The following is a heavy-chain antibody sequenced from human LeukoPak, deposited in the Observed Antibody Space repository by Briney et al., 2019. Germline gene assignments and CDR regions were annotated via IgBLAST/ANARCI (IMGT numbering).Heavy chain of an antibody. CDR3: AKGREWRIAAAGTLDY. CDR2: ISYDGSNK. J-gene: IGHJ4*02. CDR1: GFTFSSYG. D-gene: IGHD6-13*01. Sequence: GGSLRLSCAASGFTFSSYGMHWVRQAPGKGLEWVAVISYDGSNKYYADSVKGRFTISRDNYKNTLYLQMNSLRAEDTAVYYCAKGREWRIAAAGTLDYWGQGTLVTVSS. V-gene: IGHV3-30*18.